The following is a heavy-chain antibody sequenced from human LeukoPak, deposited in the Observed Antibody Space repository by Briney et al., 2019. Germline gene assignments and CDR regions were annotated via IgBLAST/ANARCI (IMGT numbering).Heavy chain of an antibody. CDR2: INPSGGST. V-gene: IGHV1-46*01. Sequence: ASVKVSCKASGYIFTRYYMHWVRQAPGQGLEWMEIINPSGGSTSYAQTFQGRVTMTRDTSTSTVYMELSSLRSEDTAVYFCARDYYDTSGYPEYFQHWGQGTLVTVSS. J-gene: IGHJ1*01. D-gene: IGHD3-22*01. CDR3: ARDYYDTSGYPEYFQH. CDR1: GYIFTRYY.